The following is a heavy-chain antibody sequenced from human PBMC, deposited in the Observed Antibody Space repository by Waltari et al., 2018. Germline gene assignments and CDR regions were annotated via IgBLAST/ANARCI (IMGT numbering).Heavy chain of an antibody. CDR2: IRYDGSNK. CDR3: AKDGRSGWYFDY. J-gene: IGHJ4*02. Sequence: QVQLVESGGGVVQPGGSRRLSCPASGFPFSSYAMPWVRQAPGKGLEWVAFIRYDGSNKYYADSVKGRFTISRDNSKNTLYLQMNSLRAEDTAVYYCAKDGRSGWYFDYWGQGTLVTVSS. CDR1: GFPFSSYA. D-gene: IGHD6-19*01. V-gene: IGHV3-30*02.